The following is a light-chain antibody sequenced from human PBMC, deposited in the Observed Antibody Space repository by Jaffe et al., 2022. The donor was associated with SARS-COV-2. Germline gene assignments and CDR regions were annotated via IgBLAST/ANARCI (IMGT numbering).Light chain of an antibody. CDR2: SAS. V-gene: IGKV3-20*01. Sequence: IVLTQSPGTLSLSPGERATLSCRASQSLGSTYLAWYQQKPGQAPRLLIYSASIRATGIPDRFSGSGSGTDFTLTISRLEPEDFAVYYCQQFGSSVFTFGPGTKVDIK. J-gene: IGKJ3*01. CDR3: QQFGSSVFT. CDR1: QSLGSTY.